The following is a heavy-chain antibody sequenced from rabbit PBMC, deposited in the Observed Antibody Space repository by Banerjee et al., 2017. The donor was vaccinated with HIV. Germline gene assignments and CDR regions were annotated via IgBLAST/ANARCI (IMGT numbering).Heavy chain of an antibody. Sequence: QSLEESGGGLVKPGASLTLTCKASGFSFSSDYCMCWVRQAPGKGLEWIACIGSSSGNTWYASWAKGRFTISKTSSTTVTLQMTSLTAADTATYFCARSGGWGAYGYANLWGPGTLVTVS. CDR3: ARSGGWGAYGYANL. CDR1: GFSFSSDYC. CDR2: IGSSSGNT. J-gene: IGHJ4*01. V-gene: IGHV1S40*01. D-gene: IGHD6-1*01.